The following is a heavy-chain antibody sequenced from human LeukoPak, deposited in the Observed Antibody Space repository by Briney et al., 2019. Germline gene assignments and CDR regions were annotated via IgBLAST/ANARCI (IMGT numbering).Heavy chain of an antibody. CDR3: ARGSGGSCAGCLD. CDR2: IIPIFGIA. D-gene: IGHD2-15*01. Sequence: GSAVKVSCKASGGTFSSYAISWVRQAPGHGLEWRGRIIPIFGIANYAQKFQGRVTITADKSTSTAFMELSSLRSEDTAVYYCARGSGGSCAGCLDWGQGTLVTVSS. J-gene: IGHJ4*02. CDR1: GGTFSSYA. V-gene: IGHV1-69*04.